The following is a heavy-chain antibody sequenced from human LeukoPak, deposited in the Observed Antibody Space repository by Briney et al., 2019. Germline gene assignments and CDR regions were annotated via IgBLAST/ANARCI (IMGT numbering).Heavy chain of an antibody. CDR3: ARAYYYDSSGYFGY. CDR2: IYYSGST. Sequence: KPSDTLSLTCTVSGGSISSYYWSWIRQPPGKGLEWIGYIYYSGSTNYNPSLKSRVTISVDTSKNQFSLKLSSVTAADTAVYYCARAYYYDSSGYFGYWGQGTLVTVSS. CDR1: GGSISSYY. D-gene: IGHD3-22*01. V-gene: IGHV4-59*01. J-gene: IGHJ4*02.